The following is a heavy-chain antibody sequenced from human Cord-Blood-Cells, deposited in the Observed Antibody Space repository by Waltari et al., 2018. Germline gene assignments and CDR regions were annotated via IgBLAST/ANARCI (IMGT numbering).Heavy chain of an antibody. CDR2: IYHSGST. D-gene: IGHD1-26*01. J-gene: IGHJ5*02. Sequence: QVQLQESGPGLVKPSETLSLTCAVSGYSISSGYYWGWIRQPPGKGLEWIGSIYHSGSTYYNPSLKRRVTISVDTSKNQFSLKLSSVTAADTAGYYCASQMEVGYSGSYLGDWFDPWGQGTLVTVSS. V-gene: IGHV4-38-2*01. CDR3: ASQMEVGYSGSYLGDWFDP. CDR1: GYSISSGYY.